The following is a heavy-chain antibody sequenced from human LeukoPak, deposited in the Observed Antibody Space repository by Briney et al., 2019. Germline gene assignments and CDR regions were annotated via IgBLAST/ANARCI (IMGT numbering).Heavy chain of an antibody. D-gene: IGHD2-2*01. J-gene: IGHJ5*02. CDR2: ISSSSSYI. CDR1: GFTYSSYS. V-gene: IGHV3-21*01. CDR3: ARAVGMALSWFDP. Sequence: GGSLRLSRAASGFTYSSYSMNWVRQAPGKGLEWVSSISSSSSYIYYADSVKGRFTISRDNAKNSLYLQMNSLRAEDTAVYYCARAVGMALSWFDPWGQGTLVTVSS.